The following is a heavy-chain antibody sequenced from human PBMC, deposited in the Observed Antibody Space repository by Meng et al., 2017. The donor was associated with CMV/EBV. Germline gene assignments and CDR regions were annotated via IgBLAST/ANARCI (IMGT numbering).Heavy chain of an antibody. CDR2: FDPEDGET. CDR1: GYTLTELS. Sequence: ASVKVSCKVSGYTLTELSMHWVRQVPGKGLEWMGGFDPEDGETIYAQKFQGRVTMTEDTSTDTAYMEPSSLRSEDTAVYYCATVSVGLRFLEWLFAYGMDVWGQGTTVTVSS. CDR3: ATVSVGLRFLEWLFAYGMDV. J-gene: IGHJ6*02. D-gene: IGHD3-3*01. V-gene: IGHV1-24*01.